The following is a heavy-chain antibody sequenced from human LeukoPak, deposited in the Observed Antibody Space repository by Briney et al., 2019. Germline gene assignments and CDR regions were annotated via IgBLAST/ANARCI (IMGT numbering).Heavy chain of an antibody. V-gene: IGHV4-30-4*08. J-gene: IGHJ3*01. CDR2: IHYDGLA. Sequence: SQTLSLXCTVSGGSISSANHFWSWVRQSPGEGLEWIGYIHYDGLAHYNPSLKSRVSMSLDMSKNQFSLSLSSVTAADTAIYYCAREVITPGDSDGFDLWGQGTMVSVSS. CDR1: GGSISSANHF. D-gene: IGHD2-2*01. CDR3: AREVITPGDSDGFDL.